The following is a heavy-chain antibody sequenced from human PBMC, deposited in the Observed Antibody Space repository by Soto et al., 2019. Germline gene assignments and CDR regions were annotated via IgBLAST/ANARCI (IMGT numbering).Heavy chain of an antibody. D-gene: IGHD1-1*01. CDR3: ARAERLVTQYYFDY. V-gene: IGHV1-2*04. CDR2: INPNSGGT. Sequence: QVKLVQSGAEVKKPGASVKVSCKASGYTFTGYYMHWVRQAPGQGMEWMGWINPNSGGTNYAQKFQGWVTMPRDTSISTAYMELSRLRSDDTAVYYCARAERLVTQYYFDYWGQGTLVTVSS. J-gene: IGHJ4*02. CDR1: GYTFTGYY.